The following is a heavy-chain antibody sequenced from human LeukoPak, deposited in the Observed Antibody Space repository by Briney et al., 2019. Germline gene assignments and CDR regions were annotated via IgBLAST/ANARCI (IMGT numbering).Heavy chain of an antibody. V-gene: IGHV3-30*02. J-gene: IGHJ3*02. Sequence: PGVSLRLSCAASGFTFSSYGRHWVRQAPGKGLVGVAFIRYDGSNKYYTDSVKVRFTISKDNSKNTLYLQKHSLRAEEMAVDYCAKDWDHACCGGSCYEDIWGQAIIVSVSS. CDR1: GFTFSSYG. CDR2: IRYDGSNK. D-gene: IGHD2-15*01. CDR3: AKDWDHACCGGSCYEDI.